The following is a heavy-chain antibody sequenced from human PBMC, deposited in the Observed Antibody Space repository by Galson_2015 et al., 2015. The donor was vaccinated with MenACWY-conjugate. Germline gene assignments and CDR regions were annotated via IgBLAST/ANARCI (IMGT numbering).Heavy chain of an antibody. CDR1: GFTFSSYS. CDR3: ARDVGYFDL. V-gene: IGHV3-48*04. CDR2: ISSSSSTI. Sequence: SLRLSCAASGFTFSSYSMNWVRQAPGKGLEWVSYISSSSSTIYYANSVKGRFTISRDNAKNSLYLQMNSLRAEDTAVYYCARDVGYFDLWGRGTLVTVSS. J-gene: IGHJ2*01.